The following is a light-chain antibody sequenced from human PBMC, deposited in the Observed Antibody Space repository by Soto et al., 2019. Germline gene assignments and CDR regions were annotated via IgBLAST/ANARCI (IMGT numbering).Light chain of an antibody. V-gene: IGKV3-20*01. Sequence: EIVLTQSPGTPSLSPGERATLSCRASQSVSSYYLAWYQQKPGQAPRLLIYAASSRATGIPDRFSGSGSGTDFTLTISRLEPEDFAVYYCQQYGSSPTFGQGTKLEIK. CDR1: QSVSSYY. CDR3: QQYGSSPT. J-gene: IGKJ2*01. CDR2: AAS.